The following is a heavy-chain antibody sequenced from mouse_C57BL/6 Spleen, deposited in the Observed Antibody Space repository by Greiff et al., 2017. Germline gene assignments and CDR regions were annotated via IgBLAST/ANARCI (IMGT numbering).Heavy chain of an antibody. CDR2: IYPGDGDT. CDR3: ARGGVYYGRYYAMDY. J-gene: IGHJ4*01. Sequence: QVQLQQSGAELVKPGASVKISCKASGYAFSSYWMHWVKQRPGKGLVWIGQIYPGDGDTNYNGKFKGKATLTADKSSSTAYMQLSSLTSEDSAVYFCARGGVYYGRYYAMDYGGQGTSVTVSS. V-gene: IGHV1-80*01. CDR1: GYAFSSYW. D-gene: IGHD2-1*01.